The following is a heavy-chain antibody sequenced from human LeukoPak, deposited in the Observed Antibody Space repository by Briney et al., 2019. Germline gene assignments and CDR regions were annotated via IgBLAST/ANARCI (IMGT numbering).Heavy chain of an antibody. V-gene: IGHV1-46*01. J-gene: IGHJ4*02. Sequence: GESLKISCKASGYTFTSYYMHWVRQAPGQGLEWMGIINPSGGSTSYAQKFQGRVTMTRDTSTSTVYMELSSLRSEDTAVYYCARSYSSGWCGVWGQGTLVTVSS. D-gene: IGHD6-19*01. CDR3: ARSYSSGWCGV. CDR2: INPSGGST. CDR1: GYTFTSYY.